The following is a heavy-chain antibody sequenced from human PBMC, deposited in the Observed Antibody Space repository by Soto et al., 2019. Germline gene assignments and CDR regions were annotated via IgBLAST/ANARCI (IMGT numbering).Heavy chain of an antibody. CDR1: GFTFRAYW. CDR3: ARRREGTGRTLDY. CDR2: IDKDGSGK. V-gene: IGHV3-7*05. J-gene: IGHJ4*02. Sequence: EVHLVESGGGLVQRGGSLRLSCAASGFTFRAYWMSWVRQAPGKGLEWVANIDKDGSGKYYVDSVRGRFTISRDNAHNSRCLQANSLRDEYTAVYCCARRREGTGRTLDYWGQGTLVTVSS. D-gene: IGHD1-1*01.